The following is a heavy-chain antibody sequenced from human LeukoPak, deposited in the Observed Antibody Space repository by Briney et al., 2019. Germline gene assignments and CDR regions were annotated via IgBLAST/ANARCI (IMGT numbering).Heavy chain of an antibody. V-gene: IGHV4-59*08. Sequence: PSETLSLTCTVSGVPINSFYWSWIRQPPGKGLEWIGYMYYSGSTNYNPSLESRVTMSIDTSKNQFSLKLSSVTAADTAVYYCARHRAGYSATHEFDYWGQGTLVTVSS. J-gene: IGHJ4*02. CDR2: MYYSGST. CDR3: ARHRAGYSATHEFDY. CDR1: GVPINSFY. D-gene: IGHD5-18*01.